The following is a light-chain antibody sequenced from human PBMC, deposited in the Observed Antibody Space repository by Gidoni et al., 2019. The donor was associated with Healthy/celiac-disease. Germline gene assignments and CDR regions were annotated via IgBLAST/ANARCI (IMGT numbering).Light chain of an antibody. CDR3: MQALQTPRT. CDR1: QSLLHSNGYNY. CDR2: LGS. V-gene: IGKV2-28*01. Sequence: DIVMTQSPLSLPVTPGEPASISCSSSQSLLHSNGYNYLDWYLQKPGQSPQLLIYLGSNRASGVHDRFSGSGSGTDFTLKISRVEAEDVGVYYCMQALQTPRTFGQGTKVEIK. J-gene: IGKJ1*01.